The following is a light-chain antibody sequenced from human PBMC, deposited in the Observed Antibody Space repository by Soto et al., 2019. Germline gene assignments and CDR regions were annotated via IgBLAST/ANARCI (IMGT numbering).Light chain of an antibody. Sequence: DIQMTQSPSTLSASVGDRVTITCRASQTISSWLAWYQQKPGTAPRLLIYTASSLESGVPSRFSGSGSGTEFTLTISCLQRDDFATYYCQQYSSYSPSTFGQGTKVEIK. V-gene: IGKV1-5*03. J-gene: IGKJ1*01. CDR3: QQYSSYSPST. CDR1: QTISSW. CDR2: TAS.